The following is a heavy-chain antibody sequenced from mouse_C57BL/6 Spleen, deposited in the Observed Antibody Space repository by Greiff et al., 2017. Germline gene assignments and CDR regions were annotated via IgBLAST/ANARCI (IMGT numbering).Heavy chain of an antibody. CDR2: IYPGDGDT. CDR1: GYAFSSYW. CDR3: ARSGYYGNYGYFDY. V-gene: IGHV1-80*01. D-gene: IGHD2-1*01. Sequence: QVQLQQSGAELVKPGASVKISCKASGYAFSSYWMNWVKQRPGKGLEWIGQIYPGDGDTNYNGKFKGKATLTADKSSSTAYMQLSSLTSEDAAVYFCARSGYYGNYGYFDYWGQGTTLTVSS. J-gene: IGHJ2*01.